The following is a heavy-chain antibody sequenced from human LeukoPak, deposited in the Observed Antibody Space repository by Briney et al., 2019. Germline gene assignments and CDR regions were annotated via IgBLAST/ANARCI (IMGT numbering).Heavy chain of an antibody. CDR1: GGSISSYY. CDR2: IYTSGST. D-gene: IGHD3-22*01. Sequence: SETLSLTCTVSGGSISSYYWSWIRQPAGKGLEWIGRIYTSGSTNYNPSLKSRVTMSVDTSKNQFSLKLSSVTAADTAVYYCARVALRETYYYDSSGPYFDYWGQGTLVTVSS. CDR3: ARVALRETYYYDSSGPYFDY. V-gene: IGHV4-4*07. J-gene: IGHJ4*02.